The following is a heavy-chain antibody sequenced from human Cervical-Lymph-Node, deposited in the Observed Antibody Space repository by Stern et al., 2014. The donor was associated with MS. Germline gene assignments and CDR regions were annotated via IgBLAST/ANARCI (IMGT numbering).Heavy chain of an antibody. Sequence: VQLVESGGAVVQPGRSLRLSCAASGFTFSSYGMHWVRQAPGKGLEWGTVISYDGNRKCYAASVKGRFTISRDNSKNTLHLQMNSVTPDDTAIYYCARDYEDTSMLFDHWGQGTLVTVSS. CDR1: GFTFSSYG. J-gene: IGHJ4*02. CDR2: ISYDGNRK. D-gene: IGHD2-8*01. CDR3: ARDYEDTSMLFDH. V-gene: IGHV3-30*03.